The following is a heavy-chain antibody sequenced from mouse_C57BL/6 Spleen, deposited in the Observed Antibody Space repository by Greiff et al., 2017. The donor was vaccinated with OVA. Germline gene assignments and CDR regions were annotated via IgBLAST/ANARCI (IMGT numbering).Heavy chain of an antibody. Sequence: EVQLVESGAELVKPGASVKLSCTASGFNIKDYYMHWVKQRTEQGLEWIGRIDPEDGETKYAPKFQGKATITADTPSNTAYLQLSSLTSADASVYYCARGYYGSSSVYFDYWGQGTTLTVSS. J-gene: IGHJ2*01. CDR1: GFNIKDYY. D-gene: IGHD1-1*01. V-gene: IGHV14-2*01. CDR3: ARGYYGSSSVYFDY. CDR2: IDPEDGET.